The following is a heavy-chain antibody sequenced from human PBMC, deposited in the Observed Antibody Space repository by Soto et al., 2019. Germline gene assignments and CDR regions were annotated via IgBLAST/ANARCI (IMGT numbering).Heavy chain of an antibody. V-gene: IGHV4-4*08. CDR3: ARGHYYYGMDV. CDR1: GASIRSYY. CDR2: VYTSDYT. Sequence: SETLSLTCSVSGASIRSYYWHWIRQPPGKGLEWIGYVYTSDYTRYSSSLKSRVTISVDTSKSQFYLRLNSVTAADTAVYFCARGHYYYGMDVWGQGITVTVSS. J-gene: IGHJ6*02.